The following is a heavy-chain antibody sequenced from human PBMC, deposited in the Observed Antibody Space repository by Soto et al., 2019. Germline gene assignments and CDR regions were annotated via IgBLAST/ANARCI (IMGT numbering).Heavy chain of an antibody. V-gene: IGHV3-53*01. J-gene: IGHJ4*02. D-gene: IGHD6-25*01. CDR2: IYSGGYT. CDR1: GFTVSNNY. Sequence: EVQLVESGGGLIQPGGSLRLSCAVSGFTVSNNYMSWVRQAPGKGLEGVSVIYSGGYTAYGDSVKGRFTISRDNSKNTLYLQRNTRGADDAGVYYGAAQRGGGGYWGQGTLVTVSS. CDR3: AAQRGGGGY.